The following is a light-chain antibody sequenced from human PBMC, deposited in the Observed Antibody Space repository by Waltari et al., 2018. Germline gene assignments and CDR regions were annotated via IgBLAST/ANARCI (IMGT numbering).Light chain of an antibody. V-gene: IGLV2-14*03. CDR2: DVS. Sequence: QSALTQPASVSGSPGQSITISCTGTSSDVGAYNYVSWYQQHPGKAPKLMIYDVSNRASGVVNRFSGSKSGNTASLTVSGLQAEDEADYYCSSYISSSTLELFGGGTSLTVL. CDR1: SSDVGAYNY. CDR3: SSYISSSTLEL. J-gene: IGLJ2*01.